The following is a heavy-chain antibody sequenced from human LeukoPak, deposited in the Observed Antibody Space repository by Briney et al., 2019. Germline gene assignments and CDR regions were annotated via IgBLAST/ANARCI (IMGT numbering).Heavy chain of an antibody. V-gene: IGHV5-51*01. CDR1: GYRFTSYW. Sequence: GESLKISCKGSGYRFTSYWIGWVRQMPGKGLEWMGIIYPGDSDTRYSPSFQGQVTISADKSISTAYLQWSSLKASDTAMYYCARQIAASTTSYYFDYWGQGTLVTVSS. CDR3: ARQIAASTTSYYFDY. D-gene: IGHD6-13*01. CDR2: IYPGDSDT. J-gene: IGHJ4*02.